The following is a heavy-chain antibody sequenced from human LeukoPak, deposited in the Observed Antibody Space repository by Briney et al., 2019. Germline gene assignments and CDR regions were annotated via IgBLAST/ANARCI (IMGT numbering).Heavy chain of an antibody. D-gene: IGHD3-3*01. CDR3: ARGLFDDFWSGYWFDP. J-gene: IGHJ5*02. V-gene: IGHV1-8*03. CDR2: MNPNSGNT. CDR1: GYAFTGYY. Sequence: GASVKVSCKASGYAFTGYYIHWVRQATGQGLEWMGWMNPNSGNTGYAQKFQGRVTITRNTSISTAYMELSSLRSEDTAVYYCARGLFDDFWSGYWFDPWGQGTLVTVSS.